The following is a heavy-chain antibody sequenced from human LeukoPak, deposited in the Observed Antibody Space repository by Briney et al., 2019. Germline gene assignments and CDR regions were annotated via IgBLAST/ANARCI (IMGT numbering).Heavy chain of an antibody. D-gene: IGHD6-13*01. J-gene: IGHJ4*02. CDR2: ISGSGGST. Sequence: GGSLRLSCAASGFTFSSYAMSWVRQAPGKGLEWVSAISGSGGSTYYADSVKGRFTIPRDNSKNTLYLQMNSLRAEDTAVYYCAKDSSSWTMMYYFDYWGQGTLVTVSS. CDR1: GFTFSSYA. CDR3: AKDSSSWTMMYYFDY. V-gene: IGHV3-23*01.